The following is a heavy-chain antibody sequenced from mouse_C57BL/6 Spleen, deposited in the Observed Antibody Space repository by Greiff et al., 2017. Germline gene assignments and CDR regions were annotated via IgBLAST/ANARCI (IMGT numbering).Heavy chain of an antibody. CDR1: GYTFTSYT. D-gene: IGHD1-3*01. Sequence: QVQLQQSGAELARPGASVKMSCKASGYTFTSYTMHWVKQRPGQGLEWIGYINPSSGYTKYNQKFKDKATLTADKSSSTAYMQLSSLTSEDSAVYYCAEGVGDYAMDYWGQGTSVTVSS. J-gene: IGHJ4*01. V-gene: IGHV1-4*01. CDR3: AEGVGDYAMDY. CDR2: INPSSGYT.